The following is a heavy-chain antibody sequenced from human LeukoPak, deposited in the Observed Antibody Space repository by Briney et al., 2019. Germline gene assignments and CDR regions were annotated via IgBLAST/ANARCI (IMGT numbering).Heavy chain of an antibody. V-gene: IGHV1-2*02. Sequence: GASVKVSCKASGYTFTGYYMHWVRQAPGQGLEWMGWINPNSGGTNYAQKFQGRVTMTRDTSISTAYMELSRLRSDDTAVYYCARAQYYDFWSGYFTYYYYYMDVWGKGTTVTVSS. CDR2: INPNSGGT. CDR3: ARAQYYDFWSGYFTYYYYYMDV. D-gene: IGHD3-3*01. J-gene: IGHJ6*03. CDR1: GYTFTGYY.